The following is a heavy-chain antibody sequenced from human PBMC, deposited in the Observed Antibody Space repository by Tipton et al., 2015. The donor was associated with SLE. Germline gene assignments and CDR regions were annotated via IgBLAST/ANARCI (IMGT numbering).Heavy chain of an antibody. CDR2: IYYSGST. Sequence: TLSLTCAVYGGSSSGYYWTWIRQPPEKGLEWIGSIYYSGSTYYNPSLKSRVTISVDTSKNQFSLKLSSVTAADTAVYYCARRGPKHNWFDPWGQGTLVTVSS. D-gene: IGHD3-10*01. CDR1: GGSSSGYY. J-gene: IGHJ5*02. CDR3: ARRGPKHNWFDP. V-gene: IGHV4-34*01.